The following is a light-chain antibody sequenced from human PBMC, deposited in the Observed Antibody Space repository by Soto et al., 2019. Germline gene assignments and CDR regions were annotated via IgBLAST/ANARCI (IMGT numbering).Light chain of an antibody. CDR2: GAS. Sequence: EIVLTQSPGTLSLSPEKRATLSCRTSQTISSTYLAWYQQKPGQAPRLLIYGASSRATGIPDRFSGSGSGTDFTLTINRVAPEDFAVYYCQQYVSLPITFGQGTRLEI. CDR1: QTISSTY. V-gene: IGKV3-20*01. CDR3: QQYVSLPIT. J-gene: IGKJ5*01.